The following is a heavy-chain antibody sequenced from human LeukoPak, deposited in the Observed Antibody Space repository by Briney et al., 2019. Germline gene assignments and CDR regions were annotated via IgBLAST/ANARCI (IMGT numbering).Heavy chain of an antibody. CDR2: ISSSSSYI. D-gene: IGHD4-17*01. V-gene: IGHV3-21*01. J-gene: IGHJ4*02. Sequence: SGGSLRLSCAASGFTFSSYSMNWVRQAPGKGLEWVSSISSSSSYIYYADSVKVRFTISRDNAKNSLYLQMNSLRAEDTAVYYCATGPNGDYFDYWGQGTLVTVSS. CDR1: GFTFSSYS. CDR3: ATGPNGDYFDY.